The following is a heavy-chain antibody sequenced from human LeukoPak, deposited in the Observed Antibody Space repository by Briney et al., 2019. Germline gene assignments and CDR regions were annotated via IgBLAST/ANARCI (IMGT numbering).Heavy chain of an antibody. CDR2: IIPIFGTA. Sequence: SVKVSCKASGGTFSSYAISWVRQAPGQGLEWMGGIIPIFGTANYAQKFQGRVTITADESTSTAYMELSSLRSEDTAVYYCASTLRAYYGSGSSSYWGQGTLVTVSS. CDR1: GGTFSSYA. D-gene: IGHD3-10*01. J-gene: IGHJ4*02. CDR3: ASTLRAYYGSGSSSY. V-gene: IGHV1-69*01.